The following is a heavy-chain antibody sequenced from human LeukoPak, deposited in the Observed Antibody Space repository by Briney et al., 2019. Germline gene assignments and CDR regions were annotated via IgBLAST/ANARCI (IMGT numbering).Heavy chain of an antibody. D-gene: IGHD3-3*01. CDR2: ISYDGSNK. Sequence: PGRSLRLSCAASGFTFSSYAMHWVRQAPGKGLEWVAVISYDGSNKYYADSVKGRFTISRDNSKNTLYLQMNSLRAEDTAVYYCAKCDYDFWSGYYKYPFDYWGQGTLVTVSS. V-gene: IGHV3-30-3*02. CDR1: GFTFSSYA. CDR3: AKCDYDFWSGYYKYPFDY. J-gene: IGHJ4*02.